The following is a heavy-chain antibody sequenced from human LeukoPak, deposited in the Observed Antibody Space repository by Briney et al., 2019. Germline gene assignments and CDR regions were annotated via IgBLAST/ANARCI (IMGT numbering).Heavy chain of an antibody. D-gene: IGHD1-26*01. Sequence: ASVKVSCKPSGYTFTGYYMHWVRQAPGQGLEWMGWINPNSGVTNYAQRFRGRITLTRDTSINTAYMDLSNLKSDDTAVYYCARASFSGSYYLDYWGQGTLVTVSS. CDR3: ARASFSGSYYLDY. J-gene: IGHJ4*02. CDR1: GYTFTGYY. V-gene: IGHV1-2*02. CDR2: INPNSGVT.